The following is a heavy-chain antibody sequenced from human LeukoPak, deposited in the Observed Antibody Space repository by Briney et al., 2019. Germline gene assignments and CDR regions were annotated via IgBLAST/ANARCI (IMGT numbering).Heavy chain of an antibody. CDR1: GGSFSGYY. D-gene: IGHD3-10*01. CDR2: INHSGST. V-gene: IGHV4-34*01. CDR3: ARQGGKVRGVTYYYSYYYMDV. Sequence: PSETLSLTCAVYGGSFSGYYWSWIRQPPGKGLEWIGEINHSGSTNYNPSLKSRVTISVDTSKNLFSLKLSSVTAADTAVYYCARQGGKVRGVTYYYSYYYMDVWGKGTTVTVSS. J-gene: IGHJ6*03.